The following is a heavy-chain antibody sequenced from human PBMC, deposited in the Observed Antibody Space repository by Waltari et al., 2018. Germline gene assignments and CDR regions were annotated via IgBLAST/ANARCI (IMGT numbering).Heavy chain of an antibody. D-gene: IGHD2-8*01. CDR1: RFSLSANW. J-gene: IGHJ4*02. CDR3: ARAYD. CDR2: IKEDGSEK. V-gene: IGHV3-7*01. Sequence: EVQLVESGGGLVKPGGSMRIHGEAFRFSLSANWMSWVRQAPGKGPGWVASIKEDGSEKYYVDSVKGRFTISRDNAKNSLYLQMNSLRAEDTAVYYCARAYDWGQGTLVTVSS.